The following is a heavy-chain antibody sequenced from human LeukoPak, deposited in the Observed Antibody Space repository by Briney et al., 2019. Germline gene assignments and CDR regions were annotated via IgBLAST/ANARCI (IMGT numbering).Heavy chain of an antibody. CDR1: GVSISSNNW. J-gene: IGHJ4*02. CDR3: ARGLTYSTQSAPE. Sequence: SGTLSLTCAVSGVSISSNNWWSWVRQPPGKGLEWIGEIYHSGSTKYNPSLTSRVTISVDKSKNQLSLEVNSLTAADTAVYYRARGLTYSTQSAPEWGQGTLVTVSS. V-gene: IGHV4-4*02. D-gene: IGHD6-13*01. CDR2: IYHSGST.